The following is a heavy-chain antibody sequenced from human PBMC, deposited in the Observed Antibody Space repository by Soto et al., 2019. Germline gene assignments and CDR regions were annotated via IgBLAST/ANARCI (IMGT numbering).Heavy chain of an antibody. V-gene: IGHV5-51*01. CDR3: ARGSVAADY. Sequence: GHSLRISCKGSGYSFNSYWSGWVRQMPGKGLEWMGIIYPGDSDIRYSPSFQGQVTISADKSISTAFLQWSSLKASDTAMYYCARGSVAADYWGPGTLVTVSS. J-gene: IGHJ4*02. D-gene: IGHD6-19*01. CDR1: GYSFNSYW. CDR2: IYPGDSDI.